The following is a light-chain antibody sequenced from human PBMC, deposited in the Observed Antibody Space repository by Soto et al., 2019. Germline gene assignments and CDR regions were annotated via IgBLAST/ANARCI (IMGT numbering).Light chain of an antibody. CDR3: QPSNSFPLN. CDR1: QDISSW. CDR2: GSS. V-gene: IGKV1-12*01. Sequence: DIQMTQSPSSVSASLGDRVTLTCRASQDISSWLAWFQQKPGKAPKLLIYGSSTLQSGVPSRFSGSGSGTDFTLTISSLPPEDFATYSSQPSNSFPLNFGGGTKVDI. J-gene: IGKJ4*01.